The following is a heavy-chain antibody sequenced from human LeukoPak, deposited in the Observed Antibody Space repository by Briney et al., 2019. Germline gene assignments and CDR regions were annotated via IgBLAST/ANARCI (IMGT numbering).Heavy chain of an antibody. Sequence: PSETLSLTCTVSGGSISSYYWSWIRQPPGKGLEWIGYIYYSGSTNYNPSPKSRVTISVDTSKNQFSLKLSSVTAADTAVYYCARAGYYYGSGSFDYWGQGTLVTVSS. CDR3: ARAGYYYGSGSFDY. J-gene: IGHJ4*02. CDR2: IYYSGST. V-gene: IGHV4-59*01. CDR1: GGSISSYY. D-gene: IGHD3-10*01.